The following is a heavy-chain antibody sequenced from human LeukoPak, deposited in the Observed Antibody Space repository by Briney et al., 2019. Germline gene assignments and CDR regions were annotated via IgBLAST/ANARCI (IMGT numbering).Heavy chain of an antibody. D-gene: IGHD3-9*01. J-gene: IGHJ6*03. CDR1: GATLSIYA. CDR3: ARSGILTGYYSYYYYYMDV. CDR2: FIPIFGTA. V-gene: IGHV1-69*05. Sequence: SVKLSCKASGATLSIYAISWVRQGPGQGLEWMGGFIPIFGTANYAQKFQGRVTITTDESTSTAYMELSGLRSEDTAVYYCARSGILTGYYSYYYYYMDVWGKGTTVTVSS.